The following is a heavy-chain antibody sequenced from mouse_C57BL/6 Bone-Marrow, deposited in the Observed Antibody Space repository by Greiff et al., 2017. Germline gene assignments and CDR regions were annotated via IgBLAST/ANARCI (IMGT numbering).Heavy chain of an antibody. Sequence: WVKQRPGQGLEWIGEIDPSDSYTNHNQKFKGKATLTVDTSSSTAYMQLSSLTSEDSAVYYCARGYYAMDYWGQGTSVTVSS. V-gene: IGHV1-50*01. CDR2: IDPSDSYT. CDR3: ARGYYAMDY. J-gene: IGHJ4*01.